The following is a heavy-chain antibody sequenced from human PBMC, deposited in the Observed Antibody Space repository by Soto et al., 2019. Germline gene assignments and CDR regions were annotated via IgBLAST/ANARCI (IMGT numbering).Heavy chain of an antibody. CDR3: AIGKYSSSLLSYDYYYYGRDV. Sequence: ASVTVSCKASGYTFTSYDINWVRQATGQGLEWMGWMNPNSGNTGYAQKFQGRVTMTRNTSISTAYMELSSLRSEDTAVYYCAIGKYSSSLLSYDYYYYGRDVWVQGTTGTVS. V-gene: IGHV1-8*01. CDR1: GYTFTSYD. J-gene: IGHJ6*02. CDR2: MNPNSGNT. D-gene: IGHD6-6*01.